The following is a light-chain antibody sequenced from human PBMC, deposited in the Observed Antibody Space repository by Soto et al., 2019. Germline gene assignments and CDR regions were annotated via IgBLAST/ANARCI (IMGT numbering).Light chain of an antibody. CDR1: SSDVGSYNL. V-gene: IGLV2-23*02. J-gene: IGLJ1*01. CDR3: CSYAGSSTPYV. CDR2: EVR. Sequence: QSVLTQLASVSGSPGQSITISCTRTSSDVGSYNLVSWYQQHPGKAPKHSIYEVRKRPSGVSKRFSGSKSGNTASLTISGLQAEDEADYYCCSYAGSSTPYVFGTGTKVTVL.